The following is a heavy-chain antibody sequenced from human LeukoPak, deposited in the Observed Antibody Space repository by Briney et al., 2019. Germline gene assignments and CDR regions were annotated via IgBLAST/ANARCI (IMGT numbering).Heavy chain of an antibody. CDR3: ASHTSTYNWFDP. Sequence: PSGTLSLTCAVSGGSISSSSYYWSWIRQPAGKGLEWIGRIYTSGSTNYNPSLKSRVTISVDTSKNQFSLKLSSVTAADTAVYYCASHTSTYNWFDPWGQGTLVTVSS. D-gene: IGHD2/OR15-2a*01. J-gene: IGHJ5*02. CDR1: GGSISSSSYY. CDR2: IYTSGST. V-gene: IGHV4-61*02.